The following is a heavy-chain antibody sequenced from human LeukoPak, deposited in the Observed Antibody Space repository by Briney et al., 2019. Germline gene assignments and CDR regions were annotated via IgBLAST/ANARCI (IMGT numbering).Heavy chain of an antibody. CDR1: GFTFGSYV. J-gene: IGHJ4*02. D-gene: IGHD6-13*01. CDR2: IRYDGSNK. CDR3: ARVGIAAAGTSYFDY. Sequence: GGSLRLSCAASGFTFGSYVMHWVRQAPGKGLEWVAFIRYDGSNKYYADSVKGRFTISRDNSKNTLYLQMNSLRAEDTAVYYCARVGIAAAGTSYFDYWGQGTLVTVSS. V-gene: IGHV3-30*02.